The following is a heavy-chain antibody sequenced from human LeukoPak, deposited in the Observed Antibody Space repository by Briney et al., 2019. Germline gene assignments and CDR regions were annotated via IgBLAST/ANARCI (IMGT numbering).Heavy chain of an antibody. CDR3: ARQVTVGSFFDY. CDR1: GGSISSSSYY. CDR2: IYYSGST. D-gene: IGHD2-21*02. Sequence: TSETLSLTRTVSGGSISSSSYYWGWIRQPPGKGLEWIGSIYYSGSTYYNPSLKSRVTISVDTSKNQFSLKLSSVTAADTAVYYCARQVTVGSFFDYWGQGTLVTVSS. V-gene: IGHV4-39*01. J-gene: IGHJ4*02.